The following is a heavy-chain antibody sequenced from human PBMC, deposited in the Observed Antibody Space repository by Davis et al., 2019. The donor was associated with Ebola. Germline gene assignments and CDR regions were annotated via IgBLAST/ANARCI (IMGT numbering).Heavy chain of an antibody. CDR2: INHSGST. V-gene: IGHV4-34*01. Sequence: MPSETLSLTCAVYGGSFSGYYWSWIRQPPGKGLEWIGEINHSGSTNYNPSLKSRVTISVDTSKNQFSLKLSSVTAADTAVYYCARTDGDYGVDYWGQGTLVTVSS. CDR3: ARTDGDYGVDY. D-gene: IGHD4-17*01. CDR1: GGSFSGYY. J-gene: IGHJ4*02.